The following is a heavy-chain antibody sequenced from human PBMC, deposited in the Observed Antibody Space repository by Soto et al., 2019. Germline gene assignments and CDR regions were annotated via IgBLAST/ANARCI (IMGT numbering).Heavy chain of an antibody. CDR1: GGTFSSYA. CDR2: IIPIFGTA. V-gene: IGHV1-69*13. Sequence: EASVKVSCKASGGTFSSYAISWVRQAPGQGLEWMGGIIPIFGTANYAQKFQGRVTITADESTSTAYMELSSLRSEDTAVYYCARAWDGSGSPIGYYGMDVWGQGTTVTVSS. D-gene: IGHD3-10*01. CDR3: ARAWDGSGSPIGYYGMDV. J-gene: IGHJ6*02.